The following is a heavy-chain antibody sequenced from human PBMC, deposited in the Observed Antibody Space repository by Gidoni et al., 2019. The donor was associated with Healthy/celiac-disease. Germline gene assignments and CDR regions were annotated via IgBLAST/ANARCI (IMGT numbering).Heavy chain of an antibody. CDR2: INHSGST. J-gene: IGHJ6*03. D-gene: IGHD6-19*01. Sequence: GLEWIGEINHSGSTNYNPSLKSRVTISVDTSKNQFSLKLSSVTAADTAVYYCARSGWYPRGYYYYYMDVWGKGTTVTVSS. CDR3: ARSGWYPRGYYYYYMDV. V-gene: IGHV4-34*01.